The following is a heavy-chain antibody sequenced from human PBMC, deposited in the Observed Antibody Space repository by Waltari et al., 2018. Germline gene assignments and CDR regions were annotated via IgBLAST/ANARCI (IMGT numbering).Heavy chain of an antibody. Sequence: QVQLVQSGAEVKKPGASVKVSCTASGYTFTSYDINWVRQATGQGLEWMGWMNPNSGNTGYAQKFQGRVTMTRNTSISTAYMELSSLRSEDTAVYYCARGKKYYDFWSGYYTYDYWGQGTLVTVSS. D-gene: IGHD3-3*01. CDR1: GYTFTSYD. CDR2: MNPNSGNT. V-gene: IGHV1-8*02. J-gene: IGHJ4*02. CDR3: ARGKKYYDFWSGYYTYDY.